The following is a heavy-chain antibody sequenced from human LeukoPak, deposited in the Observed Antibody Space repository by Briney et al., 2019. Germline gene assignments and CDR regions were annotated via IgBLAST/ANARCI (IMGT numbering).Heavy chain of an antibody. CDR3: ARVDCSGGNCFFGH. D-gene: IGHD2-15*01. J-gene: IGHJ1*01. CDR1: GVTFTDYY. V-gene: IGHV3-72*01. Sequence: PGGSLRLSCAVPGVTFTDYYMDWVRQAPGRGVEWVGRDRNKANSYTTDYAASVKGGFTISRDDSKNSLYLQMNSLKTEDTAVYYCARVDCSGGNCFFGHWGQGTLVTVSS. CDR2: DRNKANSYTT.